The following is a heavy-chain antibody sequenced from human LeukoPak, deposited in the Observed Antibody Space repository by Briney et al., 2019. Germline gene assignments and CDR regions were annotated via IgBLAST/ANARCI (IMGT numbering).Heavy chain of an antibody. Sequence: GGSLRLSCTASGFTFRSSSFNWVRQVQGKGLEWVSSISSSGTYLYYADSVEGRFTISRDNAKNSLFLQMDSLRAEDTGVYFCAREFGNADTYGNVPLGHWGQGTLVTVSS. D-gene: IGHD5-18*01. J-gene: IGHJ4*02. CDR2: ISSSGTYL. CDR1: GFTFRSSS. CDR3: AREFGNADTYGNVPLGH. V-gene: IGHV3-21*01.